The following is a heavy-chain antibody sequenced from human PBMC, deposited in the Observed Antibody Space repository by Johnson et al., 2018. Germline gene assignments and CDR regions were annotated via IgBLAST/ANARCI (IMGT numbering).Heavy chain of an antibody. J-gene: IGHJ6*03. V-gene: IGHV3-30*18. CDR1: GFTFSDYV. D-gene: IGHD2-2*01. Sequence: QVQLVESGGGVVQPGRSLRLSCAPSGFTFSDYVMHWVRQGPGKGLEWLAVISYDGSNKYYADSVKGRFTISRDNSKNTLYLQMNSLRAEDTAVYYCAKDGEDIVVVPAAMRYYYYMDVWGKGTTVTVSS. CDR3: AKDGEDIVVVPAAMRYYYYMDV. CDR2: ISYDGSNK.